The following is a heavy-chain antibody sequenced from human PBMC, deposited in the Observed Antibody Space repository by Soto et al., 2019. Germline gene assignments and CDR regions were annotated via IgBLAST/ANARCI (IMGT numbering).Heavy chain of an antibody. CDR3: AKVVGVLGGYVRVMDV. Sequence: PTFTHTGIVSGNRISGITSACIWIRQSPSRGLEWLGRTYYRSKWYNDYAVSVKRRITINPDTSKNQFSLQLNSVTPEDTAVYFFAKVVGVLGGYVRVMDVWGQGTTVTVSS. CDR2: TYYRSKWYN. V-gene: IGHV6-1*01. J-gene: IGHJ6*01. D-gene: IGHD3-22*01. CDR1: GNRISGITSA.